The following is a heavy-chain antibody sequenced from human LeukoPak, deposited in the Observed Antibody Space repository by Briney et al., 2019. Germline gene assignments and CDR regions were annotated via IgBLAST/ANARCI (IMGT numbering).Heavy chain of an antibody. CDR2: LNPKSGDT. CDR1: GFTFSNYD. Sequence: ASVKVPCKASGFTFSNYDINWVRQAPGQGLEWMGWLNPKSGDTGYAQKFQGRVAMTRNTSITTAYMEVSSLTSEDTAVYYCARGTGLSSPLEYWGQGTLVTVSS. J-gene: IGHJ4*02. D-gene: IGHD3-16*01. V-gene: IGHV1-8*01. CDR3: ARGTGLSSPLEY.